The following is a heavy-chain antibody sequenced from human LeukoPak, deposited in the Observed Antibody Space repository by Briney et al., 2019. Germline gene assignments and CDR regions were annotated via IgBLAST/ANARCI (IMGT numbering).Heavy chain of an antibody. Sequence: SETLSLTCTISGGSISSYYWSWIRQPPGKGLEWIGYIYYTGSTNHNPSLKSRVTISVDTSKNQFSLKLSSVTAADTAAYYCARPSIAAVIGNYFDYWGQGTLVTVSS. J-gene: IGHJ4*02. CDR3: ARPSIAAVIGNYFDY. D-gene: IGHD6-13*01. CDR1: GGSISSYY. CDR2: IYYTGST. V-gene: IGHV4-59*08.